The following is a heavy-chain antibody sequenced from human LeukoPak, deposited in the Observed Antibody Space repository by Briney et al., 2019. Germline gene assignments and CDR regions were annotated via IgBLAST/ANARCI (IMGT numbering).Heavy chain of an antibody. CDR2: INPSGGST. CDR3: ARVTYYYGSGSVQGFDY. V-gene: IGHV1-46*01. D-gene: IGHD3-10*01. Sequence: GASVKVSCKASGYTFTSYYMHWVRQAPGQGLEWMGIINPSGGSTSYAQKFQGRVTMTRDTSTSTVYMELSSLRSEDTAVYYCARVTYYYGSGSVQGFDYWGQGTLVTVSS. J-gene: IGHJ4*02. CDR1: GYTFTSYY.